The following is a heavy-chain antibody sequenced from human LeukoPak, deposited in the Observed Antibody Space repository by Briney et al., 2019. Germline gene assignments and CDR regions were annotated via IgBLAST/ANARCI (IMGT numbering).Heavy chain of an antibody. CDR3: ARENDDYSNLPASWFVP. V-gene: IGHV4-59*01. Sequence: PSETLSLTCTASGGSISSYYWSWVRQPPGKGLEWIGSIYYSGSTNYNPYLKSLVTISVDTSKNQFSLKLRSVTAADTAVYYCARENDDYSNLPASWFVPWGQGTLVTVSS. CDR1: GGSISSYY. CDR2: IYYSGST. D-gene: IGHD4-11*01. J-gene: IGHJ5*02.